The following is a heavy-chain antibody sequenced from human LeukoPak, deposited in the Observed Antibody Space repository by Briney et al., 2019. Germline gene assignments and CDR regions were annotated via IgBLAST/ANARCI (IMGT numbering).Heavy chain of an antibody. CDR3: AKGGHDFNPFYW. D-gene: IGHD2-21*02. CDR1: GFTFSTYA. CDR2: IKGGGDDP. V-gene: IGHV3-23*01. J-gene: IGHJ4*02. Sequence: GGSLRLSCAAPGFTFSTYAMGWVRQAPGRGLEWVSSIKGGGDDPFYADSVKGRFTISRDNSKNTLFLQLDSLRAEDSAVYYCAKGGHDFNPFYWWGQGTLVTVSS.